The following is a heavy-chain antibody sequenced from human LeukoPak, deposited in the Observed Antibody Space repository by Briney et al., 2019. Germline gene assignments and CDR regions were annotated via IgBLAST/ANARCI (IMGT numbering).Heavy chain of an antibody. CDR2: ISGSGGST. CDR3: AKDGFYCSSTSCYGDY. V-gene: IGHV3-23*01. Sequence: GGSLRLSCAASGFTFSSYAMSRVRQAPGKGLEWVSAISGSGGSTYYADSVKGRFTISRDNSKNTLYLQMNSLRAEDTAVYYCAKDGFYCSSTSCYGDYWGQGTLVTVSS. D-gene: IGHD2-2*01. J-gene: IGHJ4*02. CDR1: GFTFSSYA.